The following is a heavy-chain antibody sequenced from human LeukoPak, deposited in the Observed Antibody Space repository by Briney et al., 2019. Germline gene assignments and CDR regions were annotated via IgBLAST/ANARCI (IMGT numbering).Heavy chain of an antibody. CDR1: GGSITGFF. CDR3: VKFGVDYDMGV. Sequence: SETLSLTCAVSGGSITGFFWTWIRQPPGQGLEWIGQIHYSGRADYNPSLKRRITISVDTSKNQMSLTLTSVTAADTAIYYCVKFGVDYDMGVWGQGTTVTVSS. CDR2: IHYSGRA. V-gene: IGHV4-59*01. J-gene: IGHJ6*02. D-gene: IGHD3-16*01.